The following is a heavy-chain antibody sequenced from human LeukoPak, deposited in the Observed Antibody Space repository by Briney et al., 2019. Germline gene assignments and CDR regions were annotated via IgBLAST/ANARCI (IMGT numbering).Heavy chain of an antibody. CDR2: IYTSGST. J-gene: IGHJ4*02. CDR3: ARERTDDYVWGSYRRLNYFDY. D-gene: IGHD3-16*02. Sequence: ASETLSLTCTVSGGSISSYYWSWIRQPAGKGLEWIGRIYTSGSTNYNPSLKSRVTMSVDTSKNQFSLKLSSVTAADTAVYYCARERTDDYVWGSYRRLNYFDYWGQGTLVTVSS. V-gene: IGHV4-4*07. CDR1: GGSISSYY.